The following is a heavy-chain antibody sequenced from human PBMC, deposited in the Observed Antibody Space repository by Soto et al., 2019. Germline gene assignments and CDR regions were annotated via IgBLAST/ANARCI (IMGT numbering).Heavy chain of an antibody. CDR1: GYMFTTYD. Sequence: QVQLVQSGAEVKKPGASVKVSCKASGYMFTTYDIMWVRQAPGQGLEWVGGMNPNVGHKGYAQKFQGRVTMTMDSSINTAYLELSSLRSDDTAVYYCARAATYYYGLGSGAEYWCHGNLFTVSS. V-gene: IGHV1-8*01. CDR2: MNPNVGHK. CDR3: ARAATYYYGLGSGAEY. D-gene: IGHD3-10*01. J-gene: IGHJ4*01.